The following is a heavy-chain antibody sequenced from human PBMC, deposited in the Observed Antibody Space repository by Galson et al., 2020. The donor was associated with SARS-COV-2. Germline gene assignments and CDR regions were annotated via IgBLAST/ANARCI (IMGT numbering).Heavy chain of an antibody. V-gene: IGHV4-30-2*01. CDR3: ARLHYGEYAPEACDI. CDR2: ISHRGGT. J-gene: IGHJ3*02. Sequence: SETLSLTCAVSGTSISSGSYSWNWIRQPTGQGLEWIGYISHRGGTYYHPSLKSRVTISGDRYKNQFSLRLSSVTAADTAVYYCARLHYGEYAPEACDIWGPGTRGTVAS. CDR1: GTSISSGSYS. D-gene: IGHD4-17*01.